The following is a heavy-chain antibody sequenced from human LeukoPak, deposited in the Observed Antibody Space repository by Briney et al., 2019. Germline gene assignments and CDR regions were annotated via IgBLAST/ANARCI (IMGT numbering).Heavy chain of an antibody. V-gene: IGHV1-69*05. D-gene: IGHD3-9*01. CDR3: ARAGPVTLRYFDWPKGY. CDR1: GGTFSSYA. Sequence: SVKVSCKASGGTFSSYAISWVRQAPGQGLEWMGGIIPIFGTANYAQKFQGRVTMTRDMSTSTVYMELSSLRSEDTAVYYCARAGPVTLRYFDWPKGYWGQGTLVTVSS. J-gene: IGHJ4*02. CDR2: IIPIFGTA.